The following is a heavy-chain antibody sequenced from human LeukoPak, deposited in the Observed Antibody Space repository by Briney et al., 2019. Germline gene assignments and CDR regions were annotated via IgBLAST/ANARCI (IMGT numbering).Heavy chain of an antibody. CDR1: GGSISSGSYC. CDR2: IHTSGST. CDR3: ARLRIVGATTNFDY. Sequence: PSQTLSLTCTVSGGSISSGSYCWSWIRQPAGKELEWIGHIHTSGSTNYNPSLKSRVTVSVDTSKNQFSLKLSSVTAADTAVYYCARLRIVGATTNFDYWGQGTLVTVSS. J-gene: IGHJ4*02. D-gene: IGHD1-26*01. V-gene: IGHV4-61*09.